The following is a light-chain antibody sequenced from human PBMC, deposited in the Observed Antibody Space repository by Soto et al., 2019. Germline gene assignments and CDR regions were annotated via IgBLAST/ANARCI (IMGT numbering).Light chain of an antibody. Sequence: DFVMTQSPDSLAVSLGELAAINCKSSQSVFHTSYNRNYLTWYQQKPGQPPKLLFYWASTRASGVPDRFSGSGSGKDFTLTISGLQPEDVAVYYCQQYRLAPYSFGQGTKLEIK. CDR1: QSVFHTSYNRNY. CDR3: QQYRLAPYS. J-gene: IGKJ2*03. CDR2: WAS. V-gene: IGKV4-1*01.